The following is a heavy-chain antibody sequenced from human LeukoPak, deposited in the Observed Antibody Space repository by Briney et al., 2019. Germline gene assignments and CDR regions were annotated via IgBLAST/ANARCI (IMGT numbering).Heavy chain of an antibody. CDR1: GYPISSGYY. J-gene: IGHJ1*01. CDR3: ARLTVVAEYFQH. CDR2: IYHSGST. D-gene: IGHD4-23*01. V-gene: IGHV4-38-2*01. Sequence: PSETLSLTCAVSGYPISSGYYCGWSRRPPGKGGEWIVSIYHSGSTYYHPSLKSRVTISVDTSKNQFPLKLSSVTAADTAVYYCARLTVVAEYFQHWGQGTLVSVPS.